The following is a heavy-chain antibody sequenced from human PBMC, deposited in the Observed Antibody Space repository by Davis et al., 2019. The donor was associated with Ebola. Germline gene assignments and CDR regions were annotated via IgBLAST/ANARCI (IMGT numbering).Heavy chain of an antibody. CDR1: GDSVSSGG. CDR3: ARGWLRVGMDV. D-gene: IGHD5-18*01. Sequence: PSETLSLTCAISGDSVSSGGWNWIRQSPSRGLEWLGRTYYMSKWYNDYAPSVKSRISINADASKNHFSLQLNSVTPEDTAIYYCARGWLRVGMDVWGEGTTVTVSS. J-gene: IGHJ6*04. V-gene: IGHV6-1*01. CDR2: TYYMSKWYN.